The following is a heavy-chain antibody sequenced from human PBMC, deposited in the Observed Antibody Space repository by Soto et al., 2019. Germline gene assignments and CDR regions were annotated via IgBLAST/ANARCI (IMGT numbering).Heavy chain of an antibody. CDR1: GGSISSYY. CDR3: ASQSYDSSGYPDY. J-gene: IGHJ4*02. CDR2: IYYSGST. Sequence: SETLSLTCTVSGGSISSYYWSWIRQPPGKGLEWIGYIYYSGSTNYNPSLKSRATISVDTSKNQFSLKLSSVTAADTAVYYCASQSYDSSGYPDYWGQGTLVTVS. D-gene: IGHD3-22*01. V-gene: IGHV4-59*08.